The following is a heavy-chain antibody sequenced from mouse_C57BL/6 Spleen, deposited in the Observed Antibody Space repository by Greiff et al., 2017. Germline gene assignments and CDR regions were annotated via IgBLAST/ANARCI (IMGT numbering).Heavy chain of an antibody. J-gene: IGHJ2*01. D-gene: IGHD2-12*01. CDR1: GYAFSSYW. CDR2: IYPGDGDT. CDR3: ARRDSYYVGYFDY. Sequence: QVQLQQSGAELVKPGASVKISCKSSGYAFSSYWLNWVKQRPGKGLEWIGQIYPGDGDTNYNGKFKGKATLTADKSSSTAYMQLSSLTSEDSAVYFCARRDSYYVGYFDYWGQGTTLTVSS. V-gene: IGHV1-80*01.